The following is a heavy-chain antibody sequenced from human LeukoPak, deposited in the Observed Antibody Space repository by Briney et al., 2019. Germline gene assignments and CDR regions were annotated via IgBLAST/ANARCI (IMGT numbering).Heavy chain of an antibody. CDR2: IYPGDSDT. J-gene: IGHJ5*02. Sequence: GESLKISCKGSGYSFTSYWIGWVRQMPGKGLEWMGIIYPGDSDTRYSPSFQSQVTISADRSISTAYLQWSSLKASDTAMYYCATSPGYGDYFGWFDPWGQGTLVTVSS. V-gene: IGHV5-51*01. CDR1: GYSFTSYW. CDR3: ATSPGYGDYFGWFDP. D-gene: IGHD4-17*01.